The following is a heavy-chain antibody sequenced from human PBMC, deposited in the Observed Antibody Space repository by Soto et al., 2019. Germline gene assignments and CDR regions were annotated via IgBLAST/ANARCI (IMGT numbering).Heavy chain of an antibody. CDR3: ARGRASGSYYLLDY. V-gene: IGHV1-8*01. Sequence: SVKVSCKASGNTFTSYDINWVRQATGHGLEWMGWINPNSGNIGYAQKFQGRVTMTRDTAIRTAYMEVSRLRSDDTAVYYCARGRASGSYYLLDYWGQGTLVTVSS. CDR1: GNTFTSYD. D-gene: IGHD3-10*01. J-gene: IGHJ4*02. CDR2: INPNSGNI.